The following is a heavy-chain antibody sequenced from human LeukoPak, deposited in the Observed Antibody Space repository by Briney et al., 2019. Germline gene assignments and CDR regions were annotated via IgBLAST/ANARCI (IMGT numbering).Heavy chain of an antibody. CDR2: ISPYNGNT. D-gene: IGHD6-6*01. CDR3: ATDHRQSSSSSYYYYMDV. J-gene: IGHJ6*03. CDR1: GYTLTNYD. Sequence: ASVKVSCKASGYTLTNYDISWVRQAPGQGLEWMGWISPYNGNTNYAQKFQGRVTMTTHTSTSTAYMELRSLRSDDTAVYYCATDHRQSSSSSYYYYMDVWGTGTTVTVSS. V-gene: IGHV1-18*01.